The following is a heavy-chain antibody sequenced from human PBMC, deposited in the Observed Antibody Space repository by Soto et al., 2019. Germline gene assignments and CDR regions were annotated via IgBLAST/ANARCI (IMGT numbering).Heavy chain of an antibody. Sequence: PSETLSLTCTLSGVSITSGAYYWTWVRQHPGKGLEWIGYIYYNGNTYFSPSLKSRLTISIDTSKNQFSLKLSSVTAADTAMYYCARARLRAVYAFDFWGQGTMVNVS. J-gene: IGHJ3*01. D-gene: IGHD4-17*01. V-gene: IGHV4-31*03. CDR3: ARARLRAVYAFDF. CDR1: GVSITSGAYY. CDR2: IYYNGNT.